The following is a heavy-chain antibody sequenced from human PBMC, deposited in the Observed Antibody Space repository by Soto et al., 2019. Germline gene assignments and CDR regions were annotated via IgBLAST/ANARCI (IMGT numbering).Heavy chain of an antibody. CDR2: ISAYNGNT. CDR1: GYTFTSYG. Sequence: ASVKVSCKASGYTFTSYGISWVRQAPGQGLEWMGWISAYNGNTNYAQKLQGRVTMTTDTSTSTAYMELRSLRSDDTAVYYCARSEVPINRPRFRPDYYCYGMDVWDQRNTVTISS. CDR3: ARSEVPINRPRFRPDYYCYGMDV. V-gene: IGHV1-18*01. D-gene: IGHD1-1*01. J-gene: IGHJ6*02.